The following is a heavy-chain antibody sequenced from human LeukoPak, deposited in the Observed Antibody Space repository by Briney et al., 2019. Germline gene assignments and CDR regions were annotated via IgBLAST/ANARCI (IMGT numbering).Heavy chain of an antibody. V-gene: IGHV3-30*02. CDR1: GFTFSTHG. D-gene: IGHD2-2*01. Sequence: GGSLRLSCAASGFTFSTHGMHWVRQAPGKGLEWVAFIRFDGSNKYYADSVKGRFTFSRDNSLYLQMNSLRAEDTAVYYCAKDHCSSTSCYYFDYWGQGTLVTVSS. J-gene: IGHJ4*02. CDR3: AKDHCSSTSCYYFDY. CDR2: IRFDGSNK.